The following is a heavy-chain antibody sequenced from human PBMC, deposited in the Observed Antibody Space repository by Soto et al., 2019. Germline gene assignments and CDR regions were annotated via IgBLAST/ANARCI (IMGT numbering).Heavy chain of an antibody. J-gene: IGHJ6*02. V-gene: IGHV1-69*13. D-gene: IGHD5-12*01. CDR3: ARGRGYSGDDHYYYFDMDV. CDR1: GGTFNNYP. Sequence: SVKVSCKASGGTFNNYPITWVRQAPGEGLEWMGGSIPIFGTANYAQKFQGRVTLSVDESTSTAYMELSSLRSEDTAVYYCARGRGYSGDDHYYYFDMDVWGQGTTVTVS. CDR2: SIPIFGTA.